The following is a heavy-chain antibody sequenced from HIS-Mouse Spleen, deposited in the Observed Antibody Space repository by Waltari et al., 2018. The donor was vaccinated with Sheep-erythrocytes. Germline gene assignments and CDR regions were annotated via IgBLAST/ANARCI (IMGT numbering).Heavy chain of an antibody. Sequence: QVQLVESGGGVVQPGRSLRLSCAASGFSLSSYGMHWVRQAPGKGLEWVAVISYDGSNKYYADSVKGRFTISRDNSKNTLYLQMNSLRAEDTAVYYCAKDQSSWYLDYWGQGTLVTVSS. CDR2: ISYDGSNK. V-gene: IGHV3-30*18. D-gene: IGHD6-13*01. J-gene: IGHJ4*02. CDR3: AKDQSSWYLDY. CDR1: GFSLSSYG.